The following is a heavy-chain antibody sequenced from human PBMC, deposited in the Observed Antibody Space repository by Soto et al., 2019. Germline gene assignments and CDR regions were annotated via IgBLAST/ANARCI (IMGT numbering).Heavy chain of an antibody. Sequence: PSETLSHTYTVSGESISGHYWSWIRQPAGKRLEWIGRIYASGSTIYNPSLISRITLSLHTSKNQFSLKLLSVTAADTAIYYCARSWVTGILIPPQWFVPSGQALLVTVAS. CDR1: GESISGHY. CDR2: IYASGST. CDR3: ARSWVTGILIPPQWFVP. V-gene: IGHV4-4*07. J-gene: IGHJ5*02. D-gene: IGHD2-21*02.